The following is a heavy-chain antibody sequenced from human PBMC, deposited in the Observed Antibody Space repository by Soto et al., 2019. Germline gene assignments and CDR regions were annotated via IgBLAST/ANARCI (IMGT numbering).Heavy chain of an antibody. Sequence: PLRLSCAASGFRFSSYAMSWVRQVPGKGLVWVSSISDGGGSTNYEDSVRGRFTISRDNSKKTLYLQMNSRRAEDRAVYYCAKDLLREYSSSSSHWYFDLWGRGTLVTVSS. CDR2: ISDGGGST. CDR1: GFRFSSYA. D-gene: IGHD6-6*01. CDR3: AKDLLREYSSSSSHWYFDL. V-gene: IGHV3-23*01. J-gene: IGHJ2*01.